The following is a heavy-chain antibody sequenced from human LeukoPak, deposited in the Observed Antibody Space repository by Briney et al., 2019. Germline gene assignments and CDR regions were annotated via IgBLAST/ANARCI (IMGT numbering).Heavy chain of an antibody. CDR2: INHSGST. Sequence: SETLSLTCTVYGGSFSGYYWSWIRQPPGKGLEWIGEINHSGSTNYNPSLKSRVTISVDTSKNQFSLKLSSVTAADTAVYYCARSLRASGGSSGYLAWGQGTLVTVSS. D-gene: IGHD3-22*01. CDR1: GGSFSGYY. J-gene: IGHJ5*02. V-gene: IGHV4-34*01. CDR3: ARSLRASGGSSGYLA.